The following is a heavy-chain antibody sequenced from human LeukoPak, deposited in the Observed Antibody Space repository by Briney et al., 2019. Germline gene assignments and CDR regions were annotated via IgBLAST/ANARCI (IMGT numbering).Heavy chain of an antibody. CDR3: ARTMITFGGVIAGLDY. Sequence: PGGSLRLSCAASGFTFSSYEMNWVRQAPGKGLEWVSYISSSGSTIYYVDSVKGRFTISRDNAKNSLYLQMNSLRAEDTAVYYCARTMITFGGVIAGLDYWGQGTLVTVSS. D-gene: IGHD3-16*02. CDR2: ISSSGSTI. V-gene: IGHV3-48*03. CDR1: GFTFSSYE. J-gene: IGHJ4*02.